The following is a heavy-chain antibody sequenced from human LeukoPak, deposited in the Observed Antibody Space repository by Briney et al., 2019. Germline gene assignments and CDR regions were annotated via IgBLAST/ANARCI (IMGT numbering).Heavy chain of an antibody. CDR2: IIPIFGTA. D-gene: IGHD4-17*01. J-gene: IGHJ6*03. Sequence: GASVKVSCKASGGTFSSYAVSWVRQAPGQGLEWMGGIIPIFGTANYAQKFQGRVTITADESTSTAYMELSSLRSEDTAVYYCARLTVTTLFQYYYYYMDVWGKGTTVTVSS. CDR1: GGTFSSYA. V-gene: IGHV1-69*13. CDR3: ARLTVTTLFQYYYYYMDV.